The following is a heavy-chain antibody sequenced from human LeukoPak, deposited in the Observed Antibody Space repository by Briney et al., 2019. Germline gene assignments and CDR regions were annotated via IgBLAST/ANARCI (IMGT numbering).Heavy chain of an antibody. D-gene: IGHD2-2*01. J-gene: IGHJ4*02. Sequence: GGSLRLSCAASGFTFSSYIMNWVRQAPGKGLEWVSSISSSSSYIYYADSVKGRFTISRDNAKNSLYLQMNSLRAEDTAVYYCARAGQVYQMHSEYYFDYWGQGTLVTVSS. V-gene: IGHV3-21*01. CDR3: ARAGQVYQMHSEYYFDY. CDR1: GFTFSSYI. CDR2: ISSSSSYI.